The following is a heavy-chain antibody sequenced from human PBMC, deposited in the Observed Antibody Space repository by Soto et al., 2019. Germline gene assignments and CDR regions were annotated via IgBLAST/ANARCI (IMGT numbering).Heavy chain of an antibody. D-gene: IGHD2-8*01. V-gene: IGHV6-1*01. CDR1: GDSVSTNSAT. J-gene: IGHJ5*01. Sequence: PSQTLSLTCAISGDSVSTNSATWDWIRQSPSRGLKWLGRTYYSSMWYNDYAVSVKCRLTINSDTSNNLLFLQLNSVSLVDTAVYYCARLIGNSWLDSWGQGTLVTVSS. CDR2: TYYSSMWYN. CDR3: ARLIGNSWLDS.